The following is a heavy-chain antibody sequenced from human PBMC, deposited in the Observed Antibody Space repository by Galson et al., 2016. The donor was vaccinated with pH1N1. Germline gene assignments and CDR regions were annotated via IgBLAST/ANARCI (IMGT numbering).Heavy chain of an antibody. CDR1: GYSFSSYW. V-gene: IGHV5-51*03. J-gene: IGHJ3*02. CDR2: IYPGDSDT. CDR3: ARRRSLARNYFGSGSYAARAYDI. D-gene: IGHD3-10*01. Sequence: QSGAEVKKPGDSLKIYCKGSGYSFSSYWIGWVRQMPGKGLEWMGIIYPGDSDTRYSPSFQGQVTMSADKSISAAYLRWSSLKASDSAMYYCARRRSLARNYFGSGSYAARAYDIWGQGTMVTVSS.